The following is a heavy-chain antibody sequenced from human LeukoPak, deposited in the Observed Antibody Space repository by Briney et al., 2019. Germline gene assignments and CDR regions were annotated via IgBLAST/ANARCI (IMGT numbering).Heavy chain of an antibody. CDR2: IYTSGST. J-gene: IGHJ4*02. CDR1: GGSISSGSYY. D-gene: IGHD3-10*01. V-gene: IGHV4-61*02. CDR3: ARDRGASRFDY. Sequence: PSETLSLTCTVSGGSISSGSYYWSWIRQPAGKGLEWIGRIYTSGSTNYNPSLKSRVTISVDTSKNQFSLKLSSVTAADTAVYYCARDRGASRFDYWGQGTLVTVSS.